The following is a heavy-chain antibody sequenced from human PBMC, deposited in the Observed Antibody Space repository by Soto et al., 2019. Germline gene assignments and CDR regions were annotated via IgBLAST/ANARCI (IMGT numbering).Heavy chain of an antibody. CDR1: GFTISNAW. CDR2: IKSKTDGWTT. Sequence: EVQLVESGGGLVKPGGSLRLSCAASGFTISNAWMSWVRQAPGKGLEWVGRIKSKTDGWTTDYAAPVKGSFTISRDDYKNTLYMQMNSLKAEDTAVYYCTTDPGQGQNTALWGQGTLVTVSS. CDR3: TTDPGQGQNTAL. V-gene: IGHV3-15*01. J-gene: IGHJ4*02. D-gene: IGHD4-17*01.